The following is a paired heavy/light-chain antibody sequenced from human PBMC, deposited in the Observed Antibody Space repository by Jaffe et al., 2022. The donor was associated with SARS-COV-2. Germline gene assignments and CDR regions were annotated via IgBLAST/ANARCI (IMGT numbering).Heavy chain of an antibody. CDR2: IRRRAHGGTT. J-gene: IGHJ4*02. CDR1: GFTFRDFA. D-gene: IGHD2-21*02. CDR3: NRDVLAYCGGDCSPDY. Sequence: EVQLVESGGGLVQPGQSLRLSCTASGFTFRDFAMSWFRQAPGKGLEWVGFIRRRAHGGTTEYAASVKGRFTISRDDSKNIAYLQMNSLKTEDTAVYYCNRDVLAYCGGDCSPDYWGQGTLVTVSS. V-gene: IGHV3-49*03.
Light chain of an antibody. CDR3: QQYYTTRT. V-gene: IGKV4-1*01. CDR2: WAS. CDR1: QSVLYSSNNKNY. Sequence: DIVMTQSPDSLAVSLGERATINCKSSQSVLYSSNNKNYLAWYQQKPGQPPKLLIYWASTRESGVPDRFSGSGSGTDFTLTISSLQAEDVAVYYCQQYYTTRTFGQGTKVEIK. J-gene: IGKJ1*01.